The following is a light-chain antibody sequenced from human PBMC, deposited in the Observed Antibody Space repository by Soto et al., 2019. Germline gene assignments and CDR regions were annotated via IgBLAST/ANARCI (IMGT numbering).Light chain of an antibody. CDR3: VTWDSSLSAGAI. V-gene: IGLV1-51*02. Sequence: QSVLTQPPSVSAAPGQKVTISCSGSSSIFRSEYVSWYQLVPGTAPKLLIYENDQRPSGIPERFSGSKSGASATLGITGLQTGDEGDYYCVTWDSSLSAGAIFGGGTKLTVL. CDR1: SSIFRSEY. J-gene: IGLJ2*01. CDR2: END.